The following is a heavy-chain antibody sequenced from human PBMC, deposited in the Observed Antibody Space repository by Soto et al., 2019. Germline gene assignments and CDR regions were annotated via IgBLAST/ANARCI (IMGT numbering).Heavy chain of an antibody. J-gene: IGHJ6*02. CDR3: ARGKGMEENYYYYGMDI. D-gene: IGHD1-1*01. Sequence: ASVKVSCKASGYTFSTYAMRWVRQAPGQSLEWMGWINGGTGQTRYSQRFQDRVTITRDTSAKTTYMDLTSLRSEDTAVYYCARGKGMEENYYYYGMDIWGQGTTVTV. CDR1: GYTFSTYA. CDR2: INGGTGQT. V-gene: IGHV1-3*01.